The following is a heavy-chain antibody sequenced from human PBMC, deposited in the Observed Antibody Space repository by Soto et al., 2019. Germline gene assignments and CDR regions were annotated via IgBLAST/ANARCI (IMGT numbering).Heavy chain of an antibody. Sequence: QVQLVQSGAEVKKPGSSVKVSCKASGGTFSSYAISWVRQAPGQGLEWMGGIIPIFGTANYAQKFQGRVTITADESTSTAYRELSSLRSEDAAVYYCARGGGGYDYADFDYWGQGTLVTVSS. CDR3: ARGGGGYDYADFDY. CDR2: IIPIFGTA. J-gene: IGHJ4*02. CDR1: GGTFSSYA. D-gene: IGHD5-12*01. V-gene: IGHV1-69*01.